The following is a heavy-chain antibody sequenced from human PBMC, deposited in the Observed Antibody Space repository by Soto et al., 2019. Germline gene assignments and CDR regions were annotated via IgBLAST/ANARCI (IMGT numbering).Heavy chain of an antibody. CDR2: ISYDGSNK. CDR3: ARDLVKFTASYYYYGMDV. Sequence: GGSLRLSCAASGFTFSSYAMHWVRQAPGKGLEWVAVISYDGSNKYYADSVKGRFTISRDNSKNTLYLQMNSLRAEDTAVYYCARDLVKFTASYYYYGMDVWGQGTTVTVSS. J-gene: IGHJ6*02. V-gene: IGHV3-30-3*01. D-gene: IGHD3-16*02. CDR1: GFTFSSYA.